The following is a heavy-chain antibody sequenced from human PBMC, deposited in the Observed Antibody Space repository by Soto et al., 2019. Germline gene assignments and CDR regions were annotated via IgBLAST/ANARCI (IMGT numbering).Heavy chain of an antibody. CDR1: GFTFSSYA. Sequence: XESLRLSCAASGFTFSSYAMHWVRQAPGKGLEWVAVISYDGSNKYYADSVKGRFTISRDNSKNTLYLQMNSLRAEDTAVYYCERGYLAAAGKLIYWGQGTLVTVSS. CDR2: ISYDGSNK. V-gene: IGHV3-30-3*01. J-gene: IGHJ4*02. CDR3: ERGYLAAAGKLIY. D-gene: IGHD6-13*01.